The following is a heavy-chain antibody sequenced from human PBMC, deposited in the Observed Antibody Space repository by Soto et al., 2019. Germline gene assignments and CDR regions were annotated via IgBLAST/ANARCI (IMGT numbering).Heavy chain of an antibody. CDR2: IWYDGSNK. CDR3: ARDLASTTIPNY. Sequence: PGGSLRLSCAASGFTFSSYGMHWVRQAPGKGLEWVAVIWYDGSNKYYADSVKGRFTISRDNSKNTLYLQMNSLRDEDTAVYYCARDLASTTIPNYWGQGTLVTVSS. J-gene: IGHJ4*02. D-gene: IGHD4-17*01. CDR1: GFTFSSYG. V-gene: IGHV3-33*01.